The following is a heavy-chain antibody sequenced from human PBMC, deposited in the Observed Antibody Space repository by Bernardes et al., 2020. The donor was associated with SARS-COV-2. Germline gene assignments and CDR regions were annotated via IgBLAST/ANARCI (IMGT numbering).Heavy chain of an antibody. CDR1: GFTFSSYA. CDR2: ISHDGSIK. D-gene: IGHD1-7*01. V-gene: IGHV3-30-3*01. Sequence: GGSLRLSCTASGFTFSSYAMHWVRQAPGKGPEWVAVISHDGSIKYYTDSVKGRFTISRDNAKNTLYLLMNSLRTDDTAVYYCTRGLELELITWFDYWGQAPLVTDSS. J-gene: IGHJ4*02. CDR3: TRGLELELITWFDY.